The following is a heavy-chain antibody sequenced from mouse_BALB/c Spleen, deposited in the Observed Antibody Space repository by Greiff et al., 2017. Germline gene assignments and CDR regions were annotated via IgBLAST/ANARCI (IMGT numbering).Heavy chain of an antibody. J-gene: IGHJ4*01. CDR3: ARDRSGTGYAMDY. V-gene: IGHV5-9-4*01. D-gene: IGHD3-3*01. Sequence: EVKLVESGGGLVKPGGSLKLSCAASGFTFSSYAMSWVRQSPEKRLEWVAEISSGGSYTYYPDTVTGRFTISRDNAKNTLYLEMSSLRSGDTAMYYCARDRSGTGYAMDYWGQGTSVTVSS. CDR1: GFTFSSYA. CDR2: ISSGGSYT.